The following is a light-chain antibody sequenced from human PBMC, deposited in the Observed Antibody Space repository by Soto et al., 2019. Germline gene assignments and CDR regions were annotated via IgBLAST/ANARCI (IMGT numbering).Light chain of an antibody. CDR1: QSVSSN. V-gene: IGKV3-15*01. CDR3: QQYNNWPRT. Sequence: EIVMTQSPATLSVSTGERATLSCRASQSVSSNLAWYQQKPGQAPRLLIYGASTRATGIPARFSGSVSGTEFTLTISSLQSEDFAVYYCQQYNNWPRTLGQGTKVEIK. J-gene: IGKJ1*01. CDR2: GAS.